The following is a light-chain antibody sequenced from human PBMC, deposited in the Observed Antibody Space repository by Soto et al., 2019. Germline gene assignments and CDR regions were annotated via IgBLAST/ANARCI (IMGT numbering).Light chain of an antibody. CDR1: QGLSSD. CDR2: AAS. J-gene: IGKJ5*01. Sequence: DIQLTQSPSFLSASVGDRVTITCRASQGLSSDLAWYQQKPGKAPKLLIYAASTWQSGVPSRFSGSGSGTEFTLTISSLQPEDFANYYCQQLNSYPITFGQGTRLEMK. V-gene: IGKV1-9*01. CDR3: QQLNSYPIT.